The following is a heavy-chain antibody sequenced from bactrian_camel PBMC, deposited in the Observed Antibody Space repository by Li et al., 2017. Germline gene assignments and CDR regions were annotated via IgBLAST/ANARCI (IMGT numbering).Heavy chain of an antibody. J-gene: IGHJ6*01. CDR2: INSGGGST. D-gene: IGHD2*01. CDR1: GMKISNKC. V-gene: IGHV3S1*01. CDR3: AVDPNGSGYYYETYFGY. Sequence: HVQLVESGGGSVQSGGSLKLSCAASGMKISNKCMSWFRQAPGKGLEWVSAINSGGGSTYYADSVKGRYTISRDNAKNTLYLQMNSLKSKDTAIYYCAVDPNGSGYYYETYFGYWGQGTQVTVS.